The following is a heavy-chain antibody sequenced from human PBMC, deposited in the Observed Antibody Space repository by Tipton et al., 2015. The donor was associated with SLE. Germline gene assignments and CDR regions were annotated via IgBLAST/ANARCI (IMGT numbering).Heavy chain of an antibody. CDR1: AGSISTYY. CDR3: ARRSYYDSTGYFAY. Sequence: LRLSCTVSAGSISTYYWSWIRQPPEKGLEWIGYIDYSGSTNYDPSLKSRVTMSIDTSKKQFSLNLASVTAADTAVYYCARRSYYDSTGYFAYWSHGSLVTVSS. D-gene: IGHD3-22*01. J-gene: IGHJ4*01. CDR2: IDYSGST. V-gene: IGHV4-59*08.